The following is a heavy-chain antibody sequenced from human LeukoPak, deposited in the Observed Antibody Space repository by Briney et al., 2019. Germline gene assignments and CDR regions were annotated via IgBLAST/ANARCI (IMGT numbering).Heavy chain of an antibody. D-gene: IGHD6-13*01. Sequence: GGSLRLSCAASGFTFSSYEMNWVRQAPGKGLEWVSYISSSGSTIYYADSVKGRFTISRDNAKDSLYLQMNSLRADDTAVYYCARGDSSSGFDYWGQGTLVTVSS. CDR2: ISSSGSTI. CDR1: GFTFSSYE. J-gene: IGHJ4*02. V-gene: IGHV3-48*03. CDR3: ARGDSSSGFDY.